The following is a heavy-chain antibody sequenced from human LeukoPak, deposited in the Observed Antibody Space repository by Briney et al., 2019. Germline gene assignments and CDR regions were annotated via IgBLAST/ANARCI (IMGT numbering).Heavy chain of an antibody. CDR1: GGSISSYY. D-gene: IGHD6-19*01. J-gene: IGHJ4*02. CDR2: IYTSGST. CDR3: AVREIAVAGTDFDY. V-gene: IGHV4-4*07. Sequence: SETLSLTCTVSGGSISSYYWSWIRQPAGKGLEWIGRIYTSGSTNYNPSLKSRVTMSVDTSKNQFSLKLSSVTAADTAVYYCAVREIAVAGTDFDYWGQGTLVTVSS.